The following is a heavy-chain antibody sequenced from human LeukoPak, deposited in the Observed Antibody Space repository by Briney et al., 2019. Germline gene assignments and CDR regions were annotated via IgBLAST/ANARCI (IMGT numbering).Heavy chain of an antibody. CDR1: GFTFSSYG. D-gene: IGHD1-26*01. CDR3: ARGFSIVGATEFDY. CDR2: IRYDGSNK. V-gene: IGHV3-30*02. J-gene: IGHJ4*02. Sequence: GGSLRLSCAASGFTFSSYGMHWVRQAPGKGLEWVAFIRYDGSNKYYADSVKGRFTISRDNSKNTLYLQMNSLRAEDTAVYYCARGFSIVGATEFDYWGQGTLVTVSS.